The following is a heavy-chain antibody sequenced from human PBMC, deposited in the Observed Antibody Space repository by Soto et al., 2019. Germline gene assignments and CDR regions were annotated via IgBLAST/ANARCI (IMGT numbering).Heavy chain of an antibody. CDR2: IIPIFGTA. V-gene: IGHV1-69*06. CDR3: ARDRCGAYSNGWYGGYYYGMDV. D-gene: IGHD6-19*01. Sequence: SVKVSCKASGGTFSSYAISWVRQAPGQGLEWMGGIIPIFGTANYAQKFQGRVTITADKSTSTAYMELSSLRSEDTAVYYCARDRCGAYSNGWYGGYYYGMDVWGQGATVTVSS. CDR1: GGTFSSYA. J-gene: IGHJ6*02.